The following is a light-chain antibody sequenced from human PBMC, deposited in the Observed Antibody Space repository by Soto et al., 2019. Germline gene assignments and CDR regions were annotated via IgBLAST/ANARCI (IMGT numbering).Light chain of an antibody. CDR3: QSYDSSFVV. J-gene: IGLJ2*01. CDR1: TSDVGGYNY. Sequence: QSALTQPRSVSGSPGQSVTISCTGTTSDVGGYNYVSWYQQHPSKAPKLMIYDVTKRPSGVPDRFSGSKSGNTASLTISGLQAEDEADYYCQSYDSSFVVFGGGTKLTVL. V-gene: IGLV2-11*01. CDR2: DVT.